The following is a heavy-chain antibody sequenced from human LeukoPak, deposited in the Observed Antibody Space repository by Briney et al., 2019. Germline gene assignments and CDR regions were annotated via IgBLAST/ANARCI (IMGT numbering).Heavy chain of an antibody. CDR1: GYDFTTYW. CDR2: IYPGDSDT. Sequence: GESLKISCKGSGYDFTTYWIGWVRQMPGKGLEWMGFIYPGDSDTRYSPSFQGQVTMSADKSISTAYLQWSSLKASDTAMYYCATRTVARSNNGFDIWGQGTMVTVSS. D-gene: IGHD3/OR15-3a*01. V-gene: IGHV5-51*01. J-gene: IGHJ3*02. CDR3: ATRTVARSNNGFDI.